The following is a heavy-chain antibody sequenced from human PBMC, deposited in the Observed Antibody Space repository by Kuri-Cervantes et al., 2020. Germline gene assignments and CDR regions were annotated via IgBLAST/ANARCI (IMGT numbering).Heavy chain of an antibody. CDR2: ISSSGSTI. CDR3: AKGGDYGYDSSGYPVYYFDY. Sequence: GESLKISCAASGFTFSSYGMHWVRQAPGKGLEWVSYISSSGSTIYYADSVKGRFTISRDNAKNSLYLQMNSLRAEDTALYYCAKGGDYGYDSSGYPVYYFDYWGQGTLVTVSS. V-gene: IGHV3-48*04. D-gene: IGHD3-22*01. J-gene: IGHJ4*02. CDR1: GFTFSSYG.